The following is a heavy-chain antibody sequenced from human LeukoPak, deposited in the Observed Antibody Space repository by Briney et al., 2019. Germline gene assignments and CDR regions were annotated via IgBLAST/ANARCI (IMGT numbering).Heavy chain of an antibody. CDR1: GGSFRGYY. Sequence: PSETLSLTCDVYGGSFRGYYWSWIRQPPGKGLEWIGEINRSGSTNYNPSLKSRVTISVDTSKNQFSLKLSSVTAADTAVYYCAGSYYYGSGWYFDLWGRGTLVTVSS. J-gene: IGHJ2*01. V-gene: IGHV4-34*01. D-gene: IGHD3-10*01. CDR2: INRSGST. CDR3: AGSYYYGSGWYFDL.